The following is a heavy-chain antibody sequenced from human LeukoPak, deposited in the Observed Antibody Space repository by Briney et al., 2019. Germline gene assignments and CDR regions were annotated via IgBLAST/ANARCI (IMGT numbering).Heavy chain of an antibody. CDR2: ISTYHGNT. CDR3: ARDLGPVLRYFDWLLPTARDYYYMDV. V-gene: IGHV1-18*01. D-gene: IGHD3-9*01. Sequence: ASVKVSCKASGGTFSSYAISWVRQAPGQGLEWMGWISTYHGNTNYAQKLQGRVTMTTDTSTSTAYMELRSLRSEDTAVYYCARDLGPVLRYFDWLLPTARDYYYMDVWGKGTTVTISS. J-gene: IGHJ6*03. CDR1: GGTFSSYA.